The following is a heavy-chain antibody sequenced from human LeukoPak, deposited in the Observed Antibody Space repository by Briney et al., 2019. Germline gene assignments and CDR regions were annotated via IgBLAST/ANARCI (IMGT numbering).Heavy chain of an antibody. Sequence: AGGSLRLSCAASGFTFSSYEMNWVRQAPGKGLEWVSYISSSGSTIYYADSVKGRFTISRDNAKNSLYLQMNSLRAEDTAVYYCARDLYYYDSSGYSAFDIWGQGTMVTVSS. V-gene: IGHV3-48*03. D-gene: IGHD3-22*01. CDR1: GFTFSSYE. J-gene: IGHJ3*02. CDR2: ISSSGSTI. CDR3: ARDLYYYDSSGYSAFDI.